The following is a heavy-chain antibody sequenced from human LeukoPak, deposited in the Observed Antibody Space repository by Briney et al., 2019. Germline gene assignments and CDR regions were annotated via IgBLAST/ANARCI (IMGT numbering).Heavy chain of an antibody. CDR3: TTDFITSIAAAVDY. J-gene: IGHJ4*02. Sequence: GGSLRLSCAASGFTFSSYTMKWVRQAPGKGLQWVSSISSGSSYIYFADSMEGRFTISRDDAKNSLYLQMNSLKTEDTAVYYCTTDFITSIAAAVDYWGQGTLVTVSS. V-gene: IGHV3-21*03. CDR2: ISSGSSYI. CDR1: GFTFSSYT. D-gene: IGHD6-13*01.